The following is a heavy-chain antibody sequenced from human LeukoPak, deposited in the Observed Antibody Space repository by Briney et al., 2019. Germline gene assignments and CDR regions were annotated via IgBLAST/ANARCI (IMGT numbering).Heavy chain of an antibody. CDR1: GYTFTSYG. D-gene: IGHD5-18*01. CDR2: ISAYNGNT. V-gene: IGHV1-18*01. J-gene: IGHJ4*02. CDR3: ARPQGGGHGYSYGEFDY. Sequence: ASVKVSCKASGYTFTSYGISWVQQAPGQGLEWMGWISAYNGNTNYAQKLQGRVTMTTDTSTSTAYMELRSLRSDDTAVYYCARPQGGGHGYSYGEFDYWGQGTLVTVSS.